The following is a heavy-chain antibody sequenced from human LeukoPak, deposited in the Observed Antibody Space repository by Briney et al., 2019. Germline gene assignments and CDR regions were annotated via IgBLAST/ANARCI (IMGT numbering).Heavy chain of an antibody. J-gene: IGHJ4*02. V-gene: IGHV7-4-1*02. CDR2: INTNTGNP. CDR1: GYTFTSYY. D-gene: IGHD3-22*01. CDR3: ARDLVNYDSSGHFDY. Sequence: ASVKVSCKASGYTFTSYYMHWVRQASGQGLEWMGWINTNTGNPTYAQGFTGRFVFSLDTSVSTAYLQISSLKAEDTAVYYCARDLVNYDSSGHFDYWGQGTLVTVSS.